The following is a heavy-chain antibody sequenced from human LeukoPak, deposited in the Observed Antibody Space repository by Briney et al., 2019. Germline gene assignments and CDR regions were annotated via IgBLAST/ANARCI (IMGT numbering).Heavy chain of an antibody. Sequence: PSETLSLTCTVSGGSISSGDYYWSWIRQPPGKGLEWIGYIYYSGSTYYNPSLKSRVTISVDTSKNQFSLKLSSVTAADTAVYYCARGLSSGWPGFDYWGQGTLVTVSS. V-gene: IGHV4-30-4*02. J-gene: IGHJ4*02. CDR2: IYYSGST. CDR1: GGSISSGDYY. CDR3: ARGLSSGWPGFDY. D-gene: IGHD6-19*01.